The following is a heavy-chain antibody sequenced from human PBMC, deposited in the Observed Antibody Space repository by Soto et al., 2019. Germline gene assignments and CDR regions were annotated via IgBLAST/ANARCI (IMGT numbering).Heavy chain of an antibody. CDR2: IYYSGST. Sequence: PSETLSLTCTVSGGSISSSSYYWGWIRQPPGKGLEWIGSIYYSGSTYYNPSLKSRVTISVDTSKNQFSLKLSSVTAADTAVYYCARHEYCSSTSCSQGYWGQGTLVTVSS. V-gene: IGHV4-39*01. D-gene: IGHD2-2*01. CDR1: GGSISSSSYY. J-gene: IGHJ4*02. CDR3: ARHEYCSSTSCSQGY.